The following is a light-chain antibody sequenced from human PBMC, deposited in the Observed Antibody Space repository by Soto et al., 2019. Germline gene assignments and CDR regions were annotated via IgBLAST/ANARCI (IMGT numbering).Light chain of an antibody. CDR1: SSDFGSYNL. J-gene: IGLJ1*01. CDR2: EGS. Sequence: QSALTQPASVSGSPGQSITISCTGTSSDFGSYNLVSWYQQHPGKAPKLMIYEGSKRPSGVSNRFSGSKSGNTASLTISGLQAEGEADYYCCSYAGSSTLYVFGTGTKVTVL. CDR3: CSYAGSSTLYV. V-gene: IGLV2-23*01.